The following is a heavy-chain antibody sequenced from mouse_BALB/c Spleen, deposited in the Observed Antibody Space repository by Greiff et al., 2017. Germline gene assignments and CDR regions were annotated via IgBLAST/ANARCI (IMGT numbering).Heavy chain of an antibody. CDR3: ARGIYYAFDY. CDR1: GFTFSSFG. D-gene: IGHD2-1*01. J-gene: IGHJ2*01. Sequence: EVMLVESGGGLVQPGGSRKLSCAASGFTFSSFGMHWVRQAPEKGLEWVAYISSGSSTIYYADTVKGRFTISRDNPKNTLFLQMTSLRSEDTAMYYCARGIYYAFDYWGQGTTLTVSS. V-gene: IGHV5-17*02. CDR2: ISSGSSTI.